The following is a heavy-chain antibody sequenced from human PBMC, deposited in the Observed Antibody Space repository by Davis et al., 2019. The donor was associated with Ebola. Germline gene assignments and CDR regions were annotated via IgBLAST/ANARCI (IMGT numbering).Heavy chain of an antibody. D-gene: IGHD6-19*01. CDR2: TYYSSKWYN. CDR1: GDSVSSGG. V-gene: IGHV6-1*01. J-gene: IGHJ6*04. CDR3: ARGWLQSGMDV. Sequence: HSQTLSLTCAISGDSVSSGGWNWIRQSPSRGLEWLGRTYYSSKWYNDYAVSVKSRISINADTSKNQVSLQMNSVTPEDTAVYYCARGWLQSGMDVWGKGTTVTVSS.